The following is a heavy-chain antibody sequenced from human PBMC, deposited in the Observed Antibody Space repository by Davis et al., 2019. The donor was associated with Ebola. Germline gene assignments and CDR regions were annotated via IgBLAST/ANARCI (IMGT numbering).Heavy chain of an antibody. D-gene: IGHD1-7*01. CDR3: ARVLTGTLSSYYYGMDV. Sequence: GESLKISCAASGFTFSSYEMNWVRQAPGKGLEWVSYISSSGSTIYYADSVKGRFTISRDNAKNSLYLQMNSLRAEDTAVYYCARVLTGTLSSYYYGMDVWGQGTTVTVSS. J-gene: IGHJ6*02. CDR1: GFTFSSYE. CDR2: ISSSGSTI. V-gene: IGHV3-48*03.